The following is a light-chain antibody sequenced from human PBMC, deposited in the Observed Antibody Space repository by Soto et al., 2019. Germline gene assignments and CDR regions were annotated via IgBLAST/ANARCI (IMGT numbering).Light chain of an antibody. CDR2: EVS. V-gene: IGKV2-30*01. Sequence: VVMTQSPLSLPVTLGQPASVSCRSSQSLLYSDGKTFLTWFHQRPGQAPRRLIYEVSNRESGVPDRFSGSGSGTDFTLKISRVEAEDVWLYLCMQGTRRPLTFGGWPKVEIK. CDR1: QSLLYSDGKTF. CDR3: MQGTRRPLT. J-gene: IGKJ4*02.